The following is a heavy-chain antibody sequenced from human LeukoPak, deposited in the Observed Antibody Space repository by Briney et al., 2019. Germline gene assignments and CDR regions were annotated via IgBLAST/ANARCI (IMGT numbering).Heavy chain of an antibody. Sequence: PSETLSLTCAVYGGSFSGYYWSWIRQPPGKGLEWIGEINHSGSTNYNPSLKSRVTISVDTSKNQFSLQLNSVTPEDTAVYYCGRARYRAFDYWGQGTLVTVSS. D-gene: IGHD1-1*01. V-gene: IGHV4-34*01. CDR3: GRARYRAFDY. CDR2: INHSGST. J-gene: IGHJ4*02. CDR1: GGSFSGYY.